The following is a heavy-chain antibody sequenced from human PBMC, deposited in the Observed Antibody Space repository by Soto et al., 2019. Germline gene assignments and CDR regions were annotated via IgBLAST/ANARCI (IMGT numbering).Heavy chain of an antibody. CDR3: ARSPNVGLTDHYYGMNV. CDR2: INPGGGST. Sequence: QVQLVHSGAEVKKPGASVKVSCKASGYTFTSYYIHLVRQAAGQGLEWVGIINPGGGSTSSALKVRGRVTIDRDASTSTVDMELSSLRSEDTDVDYCARSPNVGLTDHYYGMNVWGHGTTVTVSS. V-gene: IGHV1-46*01. CDR1: GYTFTSYY. J-gene: IGHJ6*01.